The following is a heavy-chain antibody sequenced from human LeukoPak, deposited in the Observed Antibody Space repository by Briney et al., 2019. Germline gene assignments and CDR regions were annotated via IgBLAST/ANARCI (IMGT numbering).Heavy chain of an antibody. CDR3: ARKDIVVVVAAPGATFDY. V-gene: IGHV4-38-2*02. CDR1: GHSISSGYY. Sequence: SETLSLTCTVSGHSISSGYYWGWIRQPPGKGLEWIGSIYHSGSTYYNPSLKSRVTISVDTSKNQFSLKLSSVTAADTAVYYCARKDIVVVVAAPGATFDYWGQGTLVTVSS. CDR2: IYHSGST. J-gene: IGHJ4*02. D-gene: IGHD2-15*01.